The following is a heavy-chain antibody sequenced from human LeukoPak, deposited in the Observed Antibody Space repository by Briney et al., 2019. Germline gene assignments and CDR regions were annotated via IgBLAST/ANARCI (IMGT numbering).Heavy chain of an antibody. Sequence: GASVKVSCKASGYTFSSYDINWVRQATGQGLEWMGWMNPNSGNTGYAQKFQGRVTMTRNTSIITAYMELSSLRSEDTAVYYCARGSAGEYGMDVWGQGTTVTVSS. CDR1: GYTFSSYD. V-gene: IGHV1-8*01. D-gene: IGHD6-13*01. J-gene: IGHJ6*02. CDR3: ARGSAGEYGMDV. CDR2: MNPNSGNT.